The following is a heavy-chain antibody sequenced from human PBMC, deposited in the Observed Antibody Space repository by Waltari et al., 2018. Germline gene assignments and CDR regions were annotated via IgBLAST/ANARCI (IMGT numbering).Heavy chain of an antibody. V-gene: IGHV4-34*02. CDR1: GGSLSGYH. D-gene: IGHD3-3*01. CDR3: ARVFGYYYYYMDV. J-gene: IGHJ6*03. Sequence: QVQLQQWGAGLLKPSETLSLTCDVSGGSLSGYHWTWIRQPPGKGLVWIGEINDSGRTTYNPSLESRVTVSIDTANNQFSLRVRSVTAADTAVYYCARVFGYYYYYMDVWGKGTTVTISS. CDR2: INDSGRT.